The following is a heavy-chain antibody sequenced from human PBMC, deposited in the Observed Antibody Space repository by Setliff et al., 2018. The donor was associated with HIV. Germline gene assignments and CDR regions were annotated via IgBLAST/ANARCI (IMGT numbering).Heavy chain of an antibody. J-gene: IGHJ5*02. CDR3: TTRLSGSYIPNWFDP. D-gene: IGHD1-26*01. Sequence: GGSLRLSCTASGFTSSNAWMNWVRQAPGKGLEWVGRIKSKTEGGTTDYASPVKGRFTISREDSKNTLYLQMNSLEIEDTAVYYCTTRLSGSYIPNWFDPWGQGTLVTVSS. V-gene: IGHV3-15*01. CDR2: IKSKTEGGTT. CDR1: GFTSSNAW.